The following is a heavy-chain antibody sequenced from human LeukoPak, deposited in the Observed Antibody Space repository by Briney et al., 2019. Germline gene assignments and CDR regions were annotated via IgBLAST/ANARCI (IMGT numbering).Heavy chain of an antibody. CDR2: IIPIFGTA. CDR1: GGTFSSYA. J-gene: IGHJ5*02. CDR3: ARGLAAANSNWFDP. V-gene: IGHV1-69*13. Sequence: GASVKVSCKASGGTFSSYAISWVRQAPGQGLEWMGGIIPIFGTANYAQKFQGRVTITADESTSTAYMELSSLRSEDTAVYYCARGLAAANSNWFDPWGQGTLVTVSS. D-gene: IGHD6-13*01.